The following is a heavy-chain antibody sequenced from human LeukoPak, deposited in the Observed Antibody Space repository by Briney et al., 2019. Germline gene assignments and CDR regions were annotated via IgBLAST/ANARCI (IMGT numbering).Heavy chain of an antibody. CDR2: MFHSGSS. J-gene: IGHJ4*02. V-gene: IGHV4-38-2*02. CDR3: ARGGARMGDGLYDYVWGSYRYIFGY. D-gene: IGHD3-16*02. Sequence: SETLSLTCTVSGYSISSGYYWGWIRQPPGKGLEWIGSMFHSGSSYYNPSLKSRVTISLDTSKNQFSLKLSSVTAADTAVYYCARGGARMGDGLYDYVWGSYRYIFGYWGQGTLVTVSS. CDR1: GYSISSGYY.